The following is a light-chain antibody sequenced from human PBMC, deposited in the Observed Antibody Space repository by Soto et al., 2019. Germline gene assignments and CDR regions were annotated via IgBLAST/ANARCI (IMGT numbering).Light chain of an antibody. J-gene: IGLJ2*01. V-gene: IGLV1-40*01. Sequence: QSVLTQPPSMSGAPGQRVTISCTGSSSNIGAPYDVHWYQQFPGTAPKLLIYGNINRPSGVPARFSASKSGTSASLAITGLQAEDEADYFCQSYDSSLSAVIFGGGTKLTVL. CDR1: SSNIGAPYD. CDR2: GNI. CDR3: QSYDSSLSAVI.